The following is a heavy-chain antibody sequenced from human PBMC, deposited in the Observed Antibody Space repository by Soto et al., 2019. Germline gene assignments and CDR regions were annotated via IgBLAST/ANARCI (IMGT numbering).Heavy chain of an antibody. Sequence: ASVKVSCKSSGYTFTNFGISWVRQAPGQRLEWMGWINAGNGNTKYSQKFQGRVTITKDTSASTAYMELSSLRSEDTAVYYCARDVAAAAPWGQGTLVTVSS. CDR2: INAGNGNT. CDR1: GYTFTNFG. CDR3: ARDVAAAAP. J-gene: IGHJ5*02. V-gene: IGHV1-3*01. D-gene: IGHD6-13*01.